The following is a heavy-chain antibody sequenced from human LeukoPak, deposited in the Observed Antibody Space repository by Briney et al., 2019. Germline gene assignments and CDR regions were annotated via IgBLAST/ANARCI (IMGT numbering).Heavy chain of an antibody. J-gene: IGHJ4*02. Sequence: GGSLRLSCAASGFTFDDFTMHWVRQAPGKGLEWVSLISWDGGSTYYADSVKGRFTISRDNSKNSLYLQMNSLRTEDTALYYCAKDLGYSYGFIFDYWGQGTLVTVSS. D-gene: IGHD5-18*01. CDR2: ISWDGGST. CDR1: GFTFDDFT. CDR3: AKDLGYSYGFIFDY. V-gene: IGHV3-43*01.